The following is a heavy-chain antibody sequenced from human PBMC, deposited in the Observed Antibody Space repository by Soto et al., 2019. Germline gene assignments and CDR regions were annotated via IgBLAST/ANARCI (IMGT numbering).Heavy chain of an antibody. CDR1: GGTFSSYA. V-gene: IGHV1-69*01. J-gene: IGHJ6*02. Sequence: QVQLVQSVAEVKKPGSSVKVSCKASGGTFSSYAISWVRQAPGQGLEWMGVIIPISGTANYAQKFQGRVTITADESTSTAYMELSSLRSEDTAVYYCARSQGSSTSLEIYYYYYYGMDVWGQGTTVTVSS. CDR3: ARSQGSSTSLEIYYYYYYGMDV. D-gene: IGHD2-2*01. CDR2: IIPISGTA.